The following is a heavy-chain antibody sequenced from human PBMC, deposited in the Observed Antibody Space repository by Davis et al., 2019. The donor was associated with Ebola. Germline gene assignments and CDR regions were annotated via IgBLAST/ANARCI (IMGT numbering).Heavy chain of an antibody. D-gene: IGHD2-2*01. J-gene: IGHJ3*02. V-gene: IGHV3-48*04. Sequence: GESLKISCAASGFTFSSYSMNWVRQAPGKGLEWVSYISSSSSTIYYADSVKGRFTISRDNAKNSLYLQMNSLRAEDTAVYYCARDTLTKYQLLEEHAFDIWGQGTMVTVSS. CDR1: GFTFSSYS. CDR2: ISSSSSTI. CDR3: ARDTLTKYQLLEEHAFDI.